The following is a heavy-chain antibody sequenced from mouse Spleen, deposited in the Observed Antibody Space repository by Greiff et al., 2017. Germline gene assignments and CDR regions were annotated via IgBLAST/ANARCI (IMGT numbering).Heavy chain of an antibody. D-gene: IGHD2-4*01. J-gene: IGHJ3*01. V-gene: IGHV10-1*01. CDR3: VSPYDYDGAWFAY. Sequence: EVHLVESGGGLVQPKGSVKLSCAASGFSFNTYAMNWVRQAPGKGLEWVARIRSKSNNYATYYADSVKDRFTISRDDSESMLYLQMNNLKTEDTAMYYCVSPYDYDGAWFAYWGQGTLVTVSA. CDR1: GFSFNTYA. CDR2: IRSKSNNYAT.